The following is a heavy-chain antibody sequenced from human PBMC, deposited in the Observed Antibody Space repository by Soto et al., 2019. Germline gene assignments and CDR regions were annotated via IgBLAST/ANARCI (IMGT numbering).Heavy chain of an antibody. CDR2: ISSSSTI. CDR3: ASQSSEWLLFAS. V-gene: IGHV3-48*01. D-gene: IGHD5-12*01. J-gene: IGHJ4*02. Sequence: GGSLRLSCAASGFTFSSYSMNWVRQAPGKGLEWVSYISSSSTIYYADSVKGRFTISRDNAKNSLYLQMNSLRAEDTAVYYCASQSSEWLLFASWGQGTLVTVSS. CDR1: GFTFSSYS.